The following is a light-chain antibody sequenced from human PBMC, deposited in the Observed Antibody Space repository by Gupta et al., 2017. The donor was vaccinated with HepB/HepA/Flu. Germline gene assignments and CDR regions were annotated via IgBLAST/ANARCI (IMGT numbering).Light chain of an antibody. CDR1: NIESKS. V-gene: IGLV3-21*02. Sequence: SYVLTQPPSVSVAPGQTARITCGGNNIESKSVHWYQQKPGQAPVLVVYDDSDRPSGIPERFSGSNTGNTATLTSSRVEAGDEADYYGQVWDSSSDHVVFGGGTKLTVL. CDR2: DDS. CDR3: QVWDSSSDHVV. J-gene: IGLJ2*01.